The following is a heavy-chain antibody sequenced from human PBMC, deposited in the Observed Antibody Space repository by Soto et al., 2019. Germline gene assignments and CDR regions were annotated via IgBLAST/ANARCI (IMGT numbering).Heavy chain of an antibody. CDR1: GFTFSSYW. CDR2: IKQDGSEK. J-gene: IGHJ4*02. D-gene: IGHD2-2*01. CDR3: ARDDCISTSCPDY. V-gene: IGHV3-7*01. Sequence: GGSLRLSCAASGFTFSSYWMSWVRQAPGKGLEWVANIKQDGSEKYYVDSVKGRFTISRDNAKNSLYLQMNSLRAEDTAVYYCARDDCISTSCPDYWGQGTLVTVSS.